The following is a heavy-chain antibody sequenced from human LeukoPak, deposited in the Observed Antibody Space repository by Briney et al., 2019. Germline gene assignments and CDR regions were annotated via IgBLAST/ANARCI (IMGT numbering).Heavy chain of an antibody. Sequence: GGSLRLSCAGSGFTFSSYAMNWVRPAPGNGLEWVSYISSSGSTIYYADSVKGRFTISRDNAKNSLYLQMNSLRVEDTAVYYCARDSQRWGNFDSWGQGTLVSVSS. V-gene: IGHV3-48*03. J-gene: IGHJ4*02. CDR2: ISSSGSTI. CDR3: ARDSQRWGNFDS. CDR1: GFTFSSYA. D-gene: IGHD5-24*01.